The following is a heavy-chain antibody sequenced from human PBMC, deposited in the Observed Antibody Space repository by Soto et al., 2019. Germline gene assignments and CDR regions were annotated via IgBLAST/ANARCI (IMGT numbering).Heavy chain of an antibody. J-gene: IGHJ4*02. Sequence: GASVKGSCKASGFTFTSHGISWVRQAPGQGLEWMGWISGYNGNTNYAQKLQGRVTMTTDTSTSTAYMELRSLRSDDTAVYYCARDGARTTVTIDMWGQGTLVTVSS. D-gene: IGHD4-17*01. CDR1: GFTFTSHG. CDR2: ISGYNGNT. V-gene: IGHV1-18*01. CDR3: ARDGARTTVTIDM.